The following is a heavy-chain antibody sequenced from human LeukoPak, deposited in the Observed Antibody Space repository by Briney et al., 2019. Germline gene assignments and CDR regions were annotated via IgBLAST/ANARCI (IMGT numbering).Heavy chain of an antibody. D-gene: IGHD6-19*01. CDR3: ASPTSGQSFDI. J-gene: IGHJ3*02. CDR1: GFTVSSNY. CDR2: IYIGGTT. Sequence: GGSLKLSCAASGFTVSSNYMSWVRQAPGKGLEWVSIIYIGGTTYYADSVKGRFTISRDKSNNTLFLQMNSLRAGDTAMYYCASPTSGQSFDIWGQGTMVTVSS. V-gene: IGHV3-53*01.